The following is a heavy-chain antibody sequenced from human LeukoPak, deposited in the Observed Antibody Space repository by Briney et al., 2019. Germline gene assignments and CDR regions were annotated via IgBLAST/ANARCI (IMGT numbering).Heavy chain of an antibody. CDR3: ARDLDSPYDSSGP. J-gene: IGHJ5*02. V-gene: IGHV3-66*01. CDR2: IYSGGST. Sequence: GGSLRLSCAASGFTVSSNYMSWVRQAPGKGLEWVSVIYSGGSTYYADSVKGRFTISRDNSKNTLYLQMNSLRAEDTAVYYCARDLDSPYDSSGPWGQGTLVTVSS. CDR1: GFTVSSNY. D-gene: IGHD3-22*01.